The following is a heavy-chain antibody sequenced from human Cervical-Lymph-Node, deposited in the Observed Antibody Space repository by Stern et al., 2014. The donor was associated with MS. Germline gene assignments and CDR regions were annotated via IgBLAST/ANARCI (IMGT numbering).Heavy chain of an antibody. CDR1: GSTFSTSW. V-gene: IGHV3-7*01. Sequence: EVQLVESGGGLVQPGGSQRLSCVASGSTFSTSWMSWVRQAPGKGLEWVANTKRDGSETYYLDSVKGRFTISRDNAKSSLYLEMNSLRAEDTAVYYCTRFLQSGWSDLFDSWGRGTLVTVSS. J-gene: IGHJ5*01. CDR3: TRFLQSGWSDLFDS. CDR2: TKRDGSET. D-gene: IGHD6-19*01.